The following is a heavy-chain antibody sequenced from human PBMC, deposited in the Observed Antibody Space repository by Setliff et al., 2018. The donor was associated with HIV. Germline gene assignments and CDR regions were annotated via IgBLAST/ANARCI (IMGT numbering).Heavy chain of an antibody. D-gene: IGHD2-15*01. J-gene: IGHJ6*03. V-gene: IGHV1-69*10. Sequence: GASVKVSCKASGGSFTSYAISWVRQAPGQGLEWMGGIIPLLPITKYAQKFQGRVTITADKSTSTAYMELRRLRSEDTAVYYCASGAVIEVVGSEDYYYYYMDVWGKGTTVTVSS. CDR3: ASGAVIEVVGSEDYYYYYMDV. CDR1: GGSFTSYA. CDR2: IIPLLPIT.